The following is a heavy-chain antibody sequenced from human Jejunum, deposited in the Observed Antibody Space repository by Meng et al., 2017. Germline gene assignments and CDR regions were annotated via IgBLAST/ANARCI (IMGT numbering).Heavy chain of an antibody. CDR2: MSPGNGHT. Sequence: ASVKVSCKASGYTFNSLHINWVRQDTGQGLEGMGWMSPGNGHTGLAYKFEGRVTLTRDTSMSTAYLELRGLTSEDTAVYYCARGVDAGVDYWGQGTRVTVSS. J-gene: IGHJ4*02. V-gene: IGHV1-8*01. CDR1: GYTFNSLH. CDR3: ARGVDAGVDY. D-gene: IGHD7-27*01.